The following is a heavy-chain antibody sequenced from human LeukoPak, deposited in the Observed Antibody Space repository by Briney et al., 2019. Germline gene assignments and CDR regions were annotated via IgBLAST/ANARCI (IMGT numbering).Heavy chain of an antibody. D-gene: IGHD6-19*01. CDR3: ARVGYSSGWAFDY. Sequence: ASVKVSCKASGYTFTSYDINWVRQATGQGLEWMGWMNPNSGNTGYAQKFQGRVTITRNTSISTAYMELSSLRSEDTAVYYCARVGYSSGWAFDYWGQGTLVTVSS. V-gene: IGHV1-8*03. CDR1: GYTFTSYD. J-gene: IGHJ4*02. CDR2: MNPNSGNT.